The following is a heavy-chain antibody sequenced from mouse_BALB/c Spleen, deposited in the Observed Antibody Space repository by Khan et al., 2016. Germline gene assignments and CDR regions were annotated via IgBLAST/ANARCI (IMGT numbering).Heavy chain of an antibody. V-gene: IGHV14-3*02. CDR2: IDPANGNT. D-gene: IGHD1-1*01. CDR1: GFNIKDTY. Sequence: VQLQQSGAELVKPGASVKLSCTASGFNIKDTYMHWVKQRPEQGLEWIGRIDPANGNTKYDPKFQGKATITADTSSNTAYLQLSSLTSEDTAVYYCARGYGSKTWFAYWGQGTLVTVSA. CDR3: ARGYGSKTWFAY. J-gene: IGHJ3*01.